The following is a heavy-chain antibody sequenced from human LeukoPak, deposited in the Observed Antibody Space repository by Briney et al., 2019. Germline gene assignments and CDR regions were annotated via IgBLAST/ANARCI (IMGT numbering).Heavy chain of an antibody. Sequence: PSETLSLTCTVSGFSISSGHYWGWVRQPPGAGLEWIGSVYQSGTTYYNPSLKSRVTTSVDMSKNQFSLRLRPVTAADTGVYYCARIFIRNGYSSYFDCWGQGTLVTVSS. J-gene: IGHJ4*02. D-gene: IGHD5-18*01. CDR3: ARIFIRNGYSSYFDC. CDR1: GFSISSGHY. V-gene: IGHV4-38-2*02. CDR2: VYQSGTT.